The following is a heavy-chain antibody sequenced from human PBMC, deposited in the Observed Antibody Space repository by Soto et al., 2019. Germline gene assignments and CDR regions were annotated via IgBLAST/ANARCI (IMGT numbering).Heavy chain of an antibody. V-gene: IGHV3-23*01. J-gene: IGHJ3*01. CDR3: VMDWGRYDTSTYYYVVRGNVFAV. Sequence: EVQLLESGGGLAQPGGSLRLSCAASGFTFSNYDMTWVRQAPGKGLEWVSVISGSGSSTYYADSVKGRFTISRDNSRNTLSLQMNSLRAEDTAVFYCVMDWGRYDTSTYYYVVRGNVFAVWGRGTLVTVSS. CDR2: ISGSGSST. CDR1: GFTFSNYD. D-gene: IGHD3-22*01.